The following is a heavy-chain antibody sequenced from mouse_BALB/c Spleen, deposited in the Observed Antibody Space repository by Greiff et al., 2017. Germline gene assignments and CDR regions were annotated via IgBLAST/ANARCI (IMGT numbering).Heavy chain of an antibody. D-gene: IGHD2-10*01. CDR2: IWSGGST. V-gene: IGHV2-2*02. J-gene: IGHJ4*01. Sequence: VQLQESGPGLVQPSQSLSITCTVSGFSLTSYGVHWVRQSPGKGLEWLGVIWSGGSTDYNAAFISRLSISKDNSKSQVFFKMNSLQANDTAIYYCARNLLWGYYYAMDYWGQGTSVTVSS. CDR1: GFSLTSYG. CDR3: ARNLLWGYYYAMDY.